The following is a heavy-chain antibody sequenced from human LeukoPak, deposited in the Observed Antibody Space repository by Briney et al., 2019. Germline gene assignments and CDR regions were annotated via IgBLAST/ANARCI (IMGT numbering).Heavy chain of an antibody. CDR2: INPSGGST. J-gene: IGHJ3*02. CDR1: GYTFTSYC. D-gene: IGHD3-10*01. Sequence: ASVKVSCKASGYTFTSYCMHWVRQAPGQGLEWMGIINPSGGSTSYAQKFQGRVTMTRDTSTRTLYMELSSLRSEDTAVYYCARARRVYGSGQFDAFDIWGQGTMVTVSS. CDR3: ARARRVYGSGQFDAFDI. V-gene: IGHV1-46*01.